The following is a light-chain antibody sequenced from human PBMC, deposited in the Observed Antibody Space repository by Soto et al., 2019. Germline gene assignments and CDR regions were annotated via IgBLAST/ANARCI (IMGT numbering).Light chain of an antibody. J-gene: IGLJ1*01. V-gene: IGLV1-40*01. Sequence: VMTRPPLKLGAPVQRVTISCTGISSNIGAGYDVHLYQQLPGTAPKLLIYCNSNRPSGVPDRFSGSKSRTSASLPIPGLKAEDEADYYCFFYDDTVTTSVYGPGLKVTLL. CDR1: SSNIGAGYD. CDR2: CNS. CDR3: FFYDDTVTTSV.